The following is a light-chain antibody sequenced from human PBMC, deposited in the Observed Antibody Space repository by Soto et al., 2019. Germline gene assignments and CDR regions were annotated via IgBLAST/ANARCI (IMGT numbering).Light chain of an antibody. Sequence: DIQMTQSPSTLSASVGDRVTITCRASQTINSWLAWYQQKPGKAPKLLIYKASYLQSWVPSTFSGSGSGTEFTLTISSLQPDDFATYYCQQYKSHSSWTFGQGTKVEMK. J-gene: IGKJ1*01. CDR1: QTINSW. CDR2: KAS. CDR3: QQYKSHSSWT. V-gene: IGKV1-5*03.